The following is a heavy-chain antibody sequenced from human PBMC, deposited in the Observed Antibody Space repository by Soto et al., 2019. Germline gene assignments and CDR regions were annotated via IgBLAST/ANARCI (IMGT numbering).Heavy chain of an antibody. CDR2: IGWNSAKI. V-gene: IGHV3-9*01. CDR1: VFTFENHA. J-gene: IGHJ1*01. Sequence: GGSLRLSCAASVFTFENHAMHWVRQVPGKGLEWVAGIGWNSAKIGYADSVKGRFSISRDNAKSSLYLEMNGLRIEDTALYFCAKDSASSWSEYFRYWGRGTLVTVSS. CDR3: AKDSASSWSEYFRY. D-gene: IGHD6-13*01.